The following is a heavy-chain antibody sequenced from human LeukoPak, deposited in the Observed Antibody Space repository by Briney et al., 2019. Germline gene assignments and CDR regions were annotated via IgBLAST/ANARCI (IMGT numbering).Heavy chain of an antibody. V-gene: IGHV3-30*03. D-gene: IGHD4-17*01. J-gene: IGHJ4*02. Sequence: GGSLRLSCAASGFSFITYGMHWVRQAPGKGLEWVAVISYDGSNKYYADSVKGRFTISRDNSKDTLYLQMISLRNEDTAVYYCARDLTVTRDFDYWGQGTLVAVSS. CDR1: GFSFITYG. CDR2: ISYDGSNK. CDR3: ARDLTVTRDFDY.